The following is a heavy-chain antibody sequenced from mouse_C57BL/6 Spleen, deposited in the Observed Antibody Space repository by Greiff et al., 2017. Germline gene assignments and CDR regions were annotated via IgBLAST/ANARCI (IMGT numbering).Heavy chain of an antibody. CDR3: TTLYYDYDGAWFAY. CDR2: IRNKANNHAT. V-gene: IGHV6-6*01. D-gene: IGHD2-4*01. J-gene: IGHJ3*01. CDR1: GFTFSDAW. Sequence: EVKLVESGGGLVQPGGSMKLSCAASGFTFSDAWMDWVRQSPEKGLEWVAEIRNKANNHATYYAESVKGRFTISRDDSKSSVYLQMNSLRAEDTGIYYSTTLYYDYDGAWFAYWGQGTLVTVSA.